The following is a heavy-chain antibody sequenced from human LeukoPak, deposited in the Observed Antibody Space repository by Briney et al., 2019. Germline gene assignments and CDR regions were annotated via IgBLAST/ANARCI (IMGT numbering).Heavy chain of an antibody. Sequence: GGSLRLSCAASGFTFSSYAMSWVRQAPGKGLEWVLAIIGSGGSTYYADSVKGRFTISRDNSKNTLYLQMNSLRAEDTAVYYCAKGSTRGYYYYYGMDVWGKGTTVTVSS. J-gene: IGHJ6*04. V-gene: IGHV3-23*01. CDR2: IIGSGGST. D-gene: IGHD2-2*01. CDR1: GFTFSSYA. CDR3: AKGSTRGYYYYYGMDV.